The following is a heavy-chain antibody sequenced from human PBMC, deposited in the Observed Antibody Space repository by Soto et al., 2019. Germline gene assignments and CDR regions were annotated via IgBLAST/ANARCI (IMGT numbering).Heavy chain of an antibody. CDR2: INHSGST. CDR3: ARRRRDGYNYFDY. V-gene: IGHV4-34*01. Sequence: SETLSLTCAVYGGSFSGYYWSWIRQPPGKGLEWIGEINHSGSTNYNPSLKSRVTISVDTSKNQFSLKLSSVTAADTAVYYCARRRRDGYNYFDYWGQGTLVTVSS. J-gene: IGHJ4*02. D-gene: IGHD5-12*01. CDR1: GGSFSGYY.